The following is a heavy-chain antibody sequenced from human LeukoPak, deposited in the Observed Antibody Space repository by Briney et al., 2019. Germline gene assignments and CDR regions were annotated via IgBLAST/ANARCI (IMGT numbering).Heavy chain of an antibody. J-gene: IGHJ4*02. CDR3: ARGSYYDSSGYYAGVGY. V-gene: IGHV3-23*01. D-gene: IGHD3-22*01. Sequence: GGSLRLSCAASGFTFSSYGMTWVRQAPGKGLEWVSAISGSGSGGSTYYADSVKGRFTISRDNAKNSLYLQINSLRAEDTAVYYCARGSYYDSSGYYAGVGYWGQGTLVTVSS. CDR1: GFTFSSYG. CDR2: ISGSGSGGST.